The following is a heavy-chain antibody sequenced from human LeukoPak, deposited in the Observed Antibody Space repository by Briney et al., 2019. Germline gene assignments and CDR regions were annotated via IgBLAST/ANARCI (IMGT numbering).Heavy chain of an antibody. D-gene: IGHD3-16*01. CDR2: IYYSGST. J-gene: IGHJ4*02. CDR3: ARDTGKRGLDY. CDR1: GGSISSGGYY. V-gene: IGHV4-31*03. Sequence: PSETLSLTCTVSGGSISSGGYYWSWIRQHPGKGLEWIGYIYYSGSTYHNPSLKSRVTISVDTSKNQFSLKLSSVTAADTAVYYCARDTGKRGLDYWGQGTLVTVSS.